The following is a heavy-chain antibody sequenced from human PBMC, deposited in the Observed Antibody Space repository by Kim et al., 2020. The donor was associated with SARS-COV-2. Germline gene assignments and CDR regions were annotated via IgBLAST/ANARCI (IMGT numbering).Heavy chain of an antibody. CDR2: IRSNPSGGTT. CDR1: EFTFRDAW. Sequence: GGSLRLSCVASEFTFRDAWMTWVRQAPGKGLEWVGRIRSNPSGGTTFYAPPVTGRNSISRADSKHTLYLHMNSVQTVDVGVYYSTPGTAVGDSVWGGWY. CDR3: TPGTAVGDSVWGGWY. J-gene: IGHJ2*01. D-gene: IGHD3-16*01. V-gene: IGHV3-15*05.